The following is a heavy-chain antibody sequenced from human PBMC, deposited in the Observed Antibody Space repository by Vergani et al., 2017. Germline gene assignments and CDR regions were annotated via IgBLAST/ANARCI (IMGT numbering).Heavy chain of an antibody. Sequence: QVQLQQWGAGLLKPSETLSLTCAVYGGSFSGYYWSWIRQPPGKGLEWIGEINHSGSTNYNPSLKSRVTISVDTSKNQFSLKLSSVTAADTAVYYCARGIYYYDSSGYLGWFDPWGQGTLVTVSS. D-gene: IGHD3-22*01. V-gene: IGHV4-34*01. CDR1: GGSFSGYY. J-gene: IGHJ5*02. CDR3: ARGIYYYDSSGYLGWFDP. CDR2: INHSGST.